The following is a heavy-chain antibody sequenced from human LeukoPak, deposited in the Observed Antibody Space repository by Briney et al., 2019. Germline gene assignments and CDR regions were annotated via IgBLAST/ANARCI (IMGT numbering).Heavy chain of an antibody. D-gene: IGHD1-1*01. Sequence: SETLSLTCTVSGGSISSYYWSWIRQPPGKGLEWIGYIYYSGSTNYNPSLKSRVTISVDTSKNQFSLKLSSVTAADMAVYYCARGPGTEDAFDIWGQGTMVTVSS. CDR1: GGSISSYY. J-gene: IGHJ3*02. CDR3: ARGPGTEDAFDI. CDR2: IYYSGST. V-gene: IGHV4-59*01.